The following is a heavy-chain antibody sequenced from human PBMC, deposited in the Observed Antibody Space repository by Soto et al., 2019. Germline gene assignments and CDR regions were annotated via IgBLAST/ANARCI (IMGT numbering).Heavy chain of an antibody. CDR3: ARGGGDFWRGYNSHY. Sequence: GGSLRLSCAASGFTFSSYGMHWVRQAPGKGLEWVAVIWYDGSNKYYADSVKGRFTISRDNSKNTLYPQMNSLRAEDTAVYYCARGGGDFWRGYNSHYRGQGTLVTVSS. D-gene: IGHD3-3*01. CDR2: IWYDGSNK. V-gene: IGHV3-33*01. CDR1: GFTFSSYG. J-gene: IGHJ4*02.